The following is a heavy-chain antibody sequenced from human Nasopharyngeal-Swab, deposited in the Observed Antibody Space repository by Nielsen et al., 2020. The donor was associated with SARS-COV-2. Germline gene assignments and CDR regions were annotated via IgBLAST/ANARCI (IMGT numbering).Heavy chain of an antibody. CDR3: ARQGALLHPTVIIREGYFDL. V-gene: IGHV4-59*08. Sequence: SETLSLTCTVSGGSISSYYWSWIRQPPGKGLEWIGYIYYSGSTNYNPSLKSRVTISVDTSKNQFSLKLSSVTAADTAVYYCARQGALLHPTVIIREGYFDLWGRGTLVTVSS. CDR1: GGSISSYY. J-gene: IGHJ2*01. CDR2: IYYSGST. D-gene: IGHD4-17*01.